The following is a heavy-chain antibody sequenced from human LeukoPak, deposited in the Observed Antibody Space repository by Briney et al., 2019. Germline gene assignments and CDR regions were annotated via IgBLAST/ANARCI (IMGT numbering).Heavy chain of an antibody. D-gene: IGHD2-8*01. CDR1: GFTFSSYS. CDR3: ARAADCTNGVCYGYYYYMDV. J-gene: IGHJ6*03. CDR2: IRSSTSTI. V-gene: IGHV3-48*01. Sequence: GGSLRLSCAASGFTFSSYSMNWVRQAPGKGLEWVSYIRSSTSTIYYADSVKGRFTISRDNAKNSLYLQMNSLRAEDTAVYYCARAADCTNGVCYGYYYYMDVWGKGTTVTVSS.